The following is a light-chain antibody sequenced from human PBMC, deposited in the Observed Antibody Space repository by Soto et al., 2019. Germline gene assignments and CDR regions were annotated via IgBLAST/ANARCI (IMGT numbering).Light chain of an antibody. V-gene: IGLV2-14*01. CDR2: EVS. CDR1: SSDVGGYNY. CDR3: SSYTRSSATYV. Sequence: QCVLTQAASVSGSPGQSITICCTGTSSDVGGYNYVSWYQQHPGKAPKLMIYEVSNRPSGVSNRFSGSKSGNTASLTISGLQAEDEADYYCSSYTRSSATYVFGTETKGTGL. J-gene: IGLJ1*01.